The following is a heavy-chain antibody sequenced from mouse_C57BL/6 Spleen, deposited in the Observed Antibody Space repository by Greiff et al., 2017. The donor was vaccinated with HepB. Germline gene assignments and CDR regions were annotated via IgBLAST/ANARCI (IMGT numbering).Heavy chain of an antibody. CDR3: ARDNYSKGPMDY. D-gene: IGHD2-5*01. V-gene: IGHV5-4*01. Sequence: DVKLVESGGGLVKPGGSLKLSCAASGFTFSSYAMSWVRQTPEKRLEWVATISDGGSYTYYPDNVKGRFTISRDNAKNNLYLQMSHLKSEDTAMYYCARDNYSKGPMDYWGQGTSVTVSS. CDR1: GFTFSSYA. CDR2: ISDGGSYT. J-gene: IGHJ4*01.